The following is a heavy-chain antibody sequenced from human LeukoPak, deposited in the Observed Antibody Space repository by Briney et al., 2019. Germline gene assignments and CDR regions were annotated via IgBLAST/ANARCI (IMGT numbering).Heavy chain of an antibody. CDR3: KNQLTY. CDR1: GGSFSGYY. Sequence: SETLSLTCAVYGGSFSGYYWSWIRQPPGKGLEWIGEINHSGSTNYNPSLKSRVTISVDTSKNQFSLKLSSVTAADTAVYYCKNQLTYWGQGTLVTVSS. J-gene: IGHJ4*02. V-gene: IGHV4-34*01. D-gene: IGHD2-2*01. CDR2: INHSGST.